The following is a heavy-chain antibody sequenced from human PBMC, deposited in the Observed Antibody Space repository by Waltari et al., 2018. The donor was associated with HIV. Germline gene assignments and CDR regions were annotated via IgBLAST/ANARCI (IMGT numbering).Heavy chain of an antibody. D-gene: IGHD3-22*01. V-gene: IGHV1-2*06. CDR2: INPNRGGT. CDR3: ARDLSANDSSGTDY. J-gene: IGHJ4*02. Sequence: QVQLVQSGAEVKKPGASVKVSCKASGYTFTGYYMHWVRQAPGQGLGWMGRINPNRGGTNYAQKFQGRVTMTRDTSISTAYMELSRLRSDDTAVYYCARDLSANDSSGTDYWGQGTLVTVSS. CDR1: GYTFTGYY.